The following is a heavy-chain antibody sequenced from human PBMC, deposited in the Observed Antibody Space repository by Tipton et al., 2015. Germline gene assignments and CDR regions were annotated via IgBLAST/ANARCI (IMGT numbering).Heavy chain of an antibody. V-gene: IGHV4-59*05. CDR3: ARDQRNRAYYYYYGMDV. CDR2: IYYSGST. D-gene: IGHD2-2*01. CDR1: GGSISSYH. Sequence: TLSLTCTVSGGSISSYHWSWIRQPAGKGLEWIGSIYYSGSTYYNPSLKSRVTISVDTSKNQFSLRLSSVTAADTAVYYCARDQRNRAYYYYYGMDVWGQGTTVTVSS. J-gene: IGHJ6*02.